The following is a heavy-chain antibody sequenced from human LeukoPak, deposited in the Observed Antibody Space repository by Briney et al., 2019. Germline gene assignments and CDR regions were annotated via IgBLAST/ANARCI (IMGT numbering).Heavy chain of an antibody. CDR1: GYSISSGYY. D-gene: IGHD3-22*01. CDR2: IYHSGST. V-gene: IGHV4-38-2*02. J-gene: IGHJ6*03. Sequence: PSETLSLTCAVSGYSISSGYYWGWIRQPPGKGLEWIGSIYHSGSTNYNPSLKSRVTISVDTSKNQFSLKLSSVTAADTAVYYCAREQPDSSGSKVYYYYYMDVWGKGTTVTVSS. CDR3: AREQPDSSGSKVYYYYYMDV.